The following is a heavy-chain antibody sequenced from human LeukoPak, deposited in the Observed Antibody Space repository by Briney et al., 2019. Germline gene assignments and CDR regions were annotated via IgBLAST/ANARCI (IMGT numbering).Heavy chain of an antibody. J-gene: IGHJ3*02. CDR3: ARDDNAFDI. CDR1: GFTFSSYW. Sequence: PGGSLRLSCAASGFTFSSYWMHWVRQAPGKGLEWVSLIYSGGDTHYAASVRGRFTISRDNSRNTLYLQMDSLRAEDTALYYCARDDNAFDIWGQGTMVTVSS. V-gene: IGHV3-53*01. CDR2: IYSGGDT.